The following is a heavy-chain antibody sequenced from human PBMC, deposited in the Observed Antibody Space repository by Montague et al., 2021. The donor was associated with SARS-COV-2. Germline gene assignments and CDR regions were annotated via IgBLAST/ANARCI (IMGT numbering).Heavy chain of an antibody. V-gene: IGHV4-39*01. CDR1: GGSISSSSYY. D-gene: IGHD3-3*01. Sequence: SETLSLTCTVSGGSISSSSYYWGWIRQPPGKGLEWIGSIYYSGSTYYXPSLKSRDTISVDTSKNQFSLKLSSVTAADTAVYYCASQTLGITIFGVVNGRWFDPWGQGTLVTVSS. CDR3: ASQTLGITIFGVVNGRWFDP. CDR2: IYYSGST. J-gene: IGHJ5*02.